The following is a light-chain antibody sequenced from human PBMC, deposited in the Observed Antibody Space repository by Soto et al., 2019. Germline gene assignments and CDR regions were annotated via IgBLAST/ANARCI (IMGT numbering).Light chain of an antibody. Sequence: QSALTQPASVSGSPGQSITISCTGTSSDVGEYNYVSWYQQHPGKAPKLIISEVSNRPSGVSNRFSGSKSGNTASLTISGLRAEDEADYYSSSYTTTRTLVFGGGTKLTVL. CDR1: SSDVGEYNY. CDR2: EVS. J-gene: IGLJ2*01. V-gene: IGLV2-14*01. CDR3: SSYTTTRTLV.